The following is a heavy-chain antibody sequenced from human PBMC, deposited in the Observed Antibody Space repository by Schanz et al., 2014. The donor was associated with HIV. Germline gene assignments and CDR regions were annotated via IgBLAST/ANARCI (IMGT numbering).Heavy chain of an antibody. D-gene: IGHD1-7*01. Sequence: QVQLVESGGGVVQPGRSLRLSCAASGFTFSSYGMHWVRQAPGKGLEWVAVISYDGSNKYYADSVKGRFTISRDNSKNTLYLQMNSLRAEDTAVYYCAKDRITGTTGVPYYYYGMEVWGQGTLVTVSS. CDR3: AKDRITGTTGVPYYYYGMEV. CDR1: GFTFSSYG. V-gene: IGHV3-30*18. CDR2: ISYDGSNK. J-gene: IGHJ6*02.